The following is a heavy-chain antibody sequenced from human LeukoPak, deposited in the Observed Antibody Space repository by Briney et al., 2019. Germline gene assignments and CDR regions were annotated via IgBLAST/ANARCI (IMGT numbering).Heavy chain of an antibody. D-gene: IGHD1-1*01. V-gene: IGHV4-38-2*01. CDR2: IYHSGST. Sequence: NPSETLSLTCAVSGYSISSGYYWGWIRQPPRKGLEWIGSIYHSGSTYYNPSLKSRVTMSVDTSKNQFSLKLSSVTAADTAVYYCATQRPREYYFDYWGQGTLVTVSS. CDR1: GYSISSGYY. CDR3: ATQRPREYYFDY. J-gene: IGHJ4*02.